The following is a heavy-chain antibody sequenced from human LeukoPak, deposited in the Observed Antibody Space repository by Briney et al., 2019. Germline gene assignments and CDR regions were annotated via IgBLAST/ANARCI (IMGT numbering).Heavy chain of an antibody. J-gene: IGHJ4*02. D-gene: IGHD3-22*01. CDR3: ARGLDDSSGYYADY. CDR2: MNPNSGNT. V-gene: IGHV1-8*03. Sequence: ASVKVSCKASGYTFTSYDINWVRQATVQRLESIGWMNPNSGNTGYAQKFQGRVTITRNTSISTAYMELSSLRSEDTAVYYCARGLDDSSGYYADYWGQGTLVTVSS. CDR1: GYTFTSYD.